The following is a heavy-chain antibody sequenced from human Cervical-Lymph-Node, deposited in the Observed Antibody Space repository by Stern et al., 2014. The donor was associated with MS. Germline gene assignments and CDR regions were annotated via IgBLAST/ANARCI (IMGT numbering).Heavy chain of an antibody. Sequence: EVQLVESGGGLVQPGGSLRLSCAASGFNFNDYAMSWVRQAPGKGLECVSAISGTGGSTYSADSVKGRSPISRDNSKDTLYLQMNSLRAEDSAVYYCAKDLVYDYVWAPYSFDFWGQGTLVTVSS. CDR3: AKDLVYDYVWAPYSFDF. J-gene: IGHJ4*02. V-gene: IGHV3-23*04. CDR2: ISGTGGST. CDR1: GFNFNDYA. D-gene: IGHD3-16*01.